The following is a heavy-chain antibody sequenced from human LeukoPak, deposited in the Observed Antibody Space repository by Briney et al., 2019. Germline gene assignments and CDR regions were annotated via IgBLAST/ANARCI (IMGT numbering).Heavy chain of an antibody. V-gene: IGHV1-2*02. CDR3: ARERYDVLTVGHAFDI. D-gene: IGHD3/OR15-3a*01. CDR2: INPDSGGT. CDR1: GYTFTGYY. Sequence: GASVKVSCTASGYTFTGYYIHWVRRAPGQGLEWMGWINPDSGGTNFAQQFQGRVTLTRDTSISTAYMELSRLRSDDTAVFYCARERYDVLTVGHAFDIWGQGTRVTVSS. J-gene: IGHJ3*02.